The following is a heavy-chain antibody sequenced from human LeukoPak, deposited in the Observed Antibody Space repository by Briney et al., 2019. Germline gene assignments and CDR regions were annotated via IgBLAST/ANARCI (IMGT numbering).Heavy chain of an antibody. D-gene: IGHD3-16*02. CDR2: IIPIFGTA. J-gene: IGHJ4*02. V-gene: IGHV1-69*01. CDR1: GGTFSSYA. Sequence: GSSVKVSCKASGGTFSSYAISWVRQAPGQGLEWMGGIIPIFGTANYAQKFQGRVTITADESTSTAYMELSSLRSEDTAVYYCAKERIWGSYRLDYWGQGTLVTVSS. CDR3: AKERIWGSYRLDY.